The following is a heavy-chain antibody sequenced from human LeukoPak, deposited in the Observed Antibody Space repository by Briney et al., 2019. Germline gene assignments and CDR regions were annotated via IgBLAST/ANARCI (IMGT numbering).Heavy chain of an antibody. CDR2: IYSGGST. V-gene: IGHV3-53*05. D-gene: IGHD3-10*01. CDR1: GFTVSSNY. J-gene: IGHJ4*01. CDR3: ATVSGGD. Sequence: GGSLRLSCAASGFTVSSNYMSWVREAPGEGLEWVSIIYSGGSTYYADSVKGRFTISRDNSKNTVSLQLNSLRAEDTAVYYCATVSGGDWGQGTPVTVSS.